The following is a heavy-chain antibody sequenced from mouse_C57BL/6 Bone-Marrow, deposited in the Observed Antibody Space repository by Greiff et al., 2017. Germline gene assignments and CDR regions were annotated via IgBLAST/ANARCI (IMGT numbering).Heavy chain of an antibody. D-gene: IGHD1-1*01. Sequence: VQLKQSVAELVRPGASVKLSCTASGFNIKNTYMHWVKQRPEQGLEWIGRIDPANGNTKSAPKFQGKATITADTSSNTAYLQLSSLTSEDTAIYYCAEPIYYYGSSYTWFAYWGQGTLVTVSA. CDR1: GFNIKNTY. J-gene: IGHJ3*01. CDR2: IDPANGNT. V-gene: IGHV14-3*01. CDR3: AEPIYYYGSSYTWFAY.